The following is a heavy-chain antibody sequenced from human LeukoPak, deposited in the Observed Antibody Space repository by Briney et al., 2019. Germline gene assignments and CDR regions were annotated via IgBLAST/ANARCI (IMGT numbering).Heavy chain of an antibody. CDR3: ARAVVVTAIPDYFDY. Sequence: GGSLRLSCAASGFTFDDYGMSWVRQAPGKGLEWVSVIYSGGSTYYADSVKGRFTISRDNSKNTLYLQMNSLRAEDAAVYYCARAVVVTAIPDYFDYWGQGTLVTVSS. CDR1: GFTFDDYG. D-gene: IGHD2-21*02. CDR2: IYSGGST. V-gene: IGHV3-66*01. J-gene: IGHJ4*02.